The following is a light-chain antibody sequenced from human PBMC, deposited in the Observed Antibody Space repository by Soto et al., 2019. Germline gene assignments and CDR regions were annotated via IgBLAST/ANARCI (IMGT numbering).Light chain of an antibody. J-gene: IGLJ3*02. CDR2: LNSDGSH. CDR3: QTWGTGAWWV. Sequence: QAVVTQSPSASASLGASVKLTCTLSSGHSSYAIAWHQQQPEKGPRYLMKLNSDGSHSKGDGIPDRFSGSSSGAERYLTISSLQSEDEADYYCQTWGTGAWWVFGGGTKLTVL. CDR1: SGHSSYA. V-gene: IGLV4-69*01.